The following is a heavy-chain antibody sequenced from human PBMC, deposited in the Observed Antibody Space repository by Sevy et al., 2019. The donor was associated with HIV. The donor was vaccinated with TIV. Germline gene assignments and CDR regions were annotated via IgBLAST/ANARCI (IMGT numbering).Heavy chain of an antibody. CDR2: ISAYNGNT. Sequence: ASVKVSCKASGYTFTSYGISWVRQAPGQGFEWMGWISAYNGNTNYAQKLQGRVTMTTDTSTSTAYMELRSLGSDDTAVYYCAREGVAISSGWYYDSWGQGTLVTVSS. CDR3: AREGVAISSGWYYDS. J-gene: IGHJ4*02. D-gene: IGHD6-19*01. CDR1: GYTFTSYG. V-gene: IGHV1-18*01.